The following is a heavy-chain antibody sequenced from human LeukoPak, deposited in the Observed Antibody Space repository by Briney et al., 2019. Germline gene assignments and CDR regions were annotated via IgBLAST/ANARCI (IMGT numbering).Heavy chain of an antibody. J-gene: IGHJ2*01. V-gene: IGHV3-48*04. Sequence: GGSLRLSCAASGFTFSSYAMSWVRQAPGKGLEWVSYISSSGSTIYYADSVKGRFTISRDNAKNSLYLQMISLRAEDTAVYYCARGLLWFGELFRHWYFDLWGRGTLVTVSS. D-gene: IGHD3-10*01. CDR3: ARGLLWFGELFRHWYFDL. CDR2: ISSSGSTI. CDR1: GFTFSSYA.